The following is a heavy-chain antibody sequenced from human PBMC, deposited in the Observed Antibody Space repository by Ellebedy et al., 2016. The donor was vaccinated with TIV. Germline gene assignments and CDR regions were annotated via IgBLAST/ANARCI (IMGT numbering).Heavy chain of an antibody. CDR1: GFTCSTYA. V-gene: IGHV3-23*01. D-gene: IGHD3-10*01. CDR3: AKDSGRSGWITDY. J-gene: IGHJ4*02. Sequence: GESLKISCVVSGFTCSTYARRWFRQAPGEGLEWVSAITTGGVTFYADSVKGRFTISRDSSKNTLYLQMNSLRCEDTAVNFCAKDSGRSGWITDYWGQGTLVTVSS. CDR2: ITTGGVT.